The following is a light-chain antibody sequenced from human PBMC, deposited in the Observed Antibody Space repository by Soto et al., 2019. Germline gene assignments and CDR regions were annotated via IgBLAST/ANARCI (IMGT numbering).Light chain of an antibody. CDR3: QSYDSSLSGSGV. V-gene: IGLV1-40*01. J-gene: IGLJ1*01. CDR2: GNS. CDR1: SSNIGAGYD. Sequence: QAVVTQPPSVSGAPGQRVTISCTGSSSNIGAGYDVHWYQQLPGTAPKLLIYGNSNRPSGVPDRFSGSKSGTSASLAITGLQAEDEADYCCQSYDSSLSGSGVFGTGTKLNVL.